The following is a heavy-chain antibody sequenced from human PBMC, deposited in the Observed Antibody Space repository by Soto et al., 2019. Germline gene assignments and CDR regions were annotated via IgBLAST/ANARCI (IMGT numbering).Heavy chain of an antibody. V-gene: IGHV3-49*04. Sequence: SLRLSSTPPGFTVGDYATSWVRQAPGKGLEWVGFIRSKAYGGTTEYAASVKGRFTISRDDSKSIAYLQMNSLQTQDTAVYFCPSGIFTRCLDYSSNYGMYVLGLGNTLTVSS. CDR1: GFTVGDYA. CDR3: PSGIFTRCLDYSSNYGMYV. D-gene: IGHD1-20*01. CDR2: IRSKAYGGTT. J-gene: IGHJ6*02.